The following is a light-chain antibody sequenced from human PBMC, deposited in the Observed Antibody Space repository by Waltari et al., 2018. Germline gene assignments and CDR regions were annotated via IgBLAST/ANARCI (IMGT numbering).Light chain of an antibody. CDR1: KLGDKY. CDR2: QDA. V-gene: IGLV3-1*01. J-gene: IGLJ2*01. Sequence: SYELTKPPSVSVSPGQTASITCSGDKLGDKYAFWYQQKPGQSPVLVIYQDAKRPSGIPERFSGSNSGNTATLTISGTQAMDEADYYCQAWDSSTVVFGGGTKLTVL. CDR3: QAWDSSTVV.